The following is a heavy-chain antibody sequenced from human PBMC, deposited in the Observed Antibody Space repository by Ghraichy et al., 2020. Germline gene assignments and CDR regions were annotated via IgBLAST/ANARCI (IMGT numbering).Heavy chain of an antibody. CDR3: ARGYCSGGSCWDTFDI. V-gene: IGHV1-2*02. D-gene: IGHD2-15*01. CDR1: GYTFTGYY. CDR2: IYPNSGGT. Sequence: ASVKVSCKASGYTFTGYYMHWVRQAPGQGLEWMGWIYPNSGGTNYAQKFEGRVTMTRDTSITTAYMELSRLRSDDTAVYYCARGYCSGGSCWDTFDIWDQGTMVTVSS. J-gene: IGHJ3*02.